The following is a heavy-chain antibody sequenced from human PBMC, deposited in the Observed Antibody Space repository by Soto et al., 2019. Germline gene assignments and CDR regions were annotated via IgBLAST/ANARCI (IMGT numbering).Heavy chain of an antibody. CDR2: IDPYDTGI. J-gene: IGHJ4*02. Sequence: GGSLRLSCAASGFAFSSEWMHWVRQAPGKGLVWVSRIDPYDTGITYADSVKGRFAISRDNARNTLYLQMNSLRAEDTAVYYCTSDTFGARDSWGQGTLVTVSS. CDR3: TSDTFGARDS. D-gene: IGHD2-15*01. CDR1: GFAFSSEW. V-gene: IGHV3-74*01.